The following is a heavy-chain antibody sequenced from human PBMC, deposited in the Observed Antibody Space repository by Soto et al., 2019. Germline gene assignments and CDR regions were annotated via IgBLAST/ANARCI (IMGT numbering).Heavy chain of an antibody. J-gene: IGHJ6*04. Sequence: GGSLRLSCAASGFIFRNYGMHWVRQAPGKGLEWVAVISFDGNKRYYADSVKGRFTISRDTSNNTLYLQMNSLRFEDTAVYYCAMDDVLCDGGRCYGIPLDVWGKGTTVTVSS. D-gene: IGHD2-15*01. CDR2: ISFDGNKR. CDR1: GFIFRNYG. CDR3: AMDDVLCDGGRCYGIPLDV. V-gene: IGHV3-30*03.